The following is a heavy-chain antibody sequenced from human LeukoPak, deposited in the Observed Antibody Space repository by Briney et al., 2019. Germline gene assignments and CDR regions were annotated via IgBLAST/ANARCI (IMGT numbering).Heavy chain of an antibody. CDR1: GFTFSSYG. D-gene: IGHD3-16*01. V-gene: IGHV3-33*08. CDR2: IWYDGSNK. Sequence: GGSLRLSCAASGFTFSSYGMHWVRQAPGKGLEWVAVIWYDGSNKYYADSVKGRFTISRDNSKNTLYLQMNSLRAEDTAVYYCAREGTGSYALTIDYWGQGTLVTVSS. J-gene: IGHJ4*02. CDR3: AREGTGSYALTIDY.